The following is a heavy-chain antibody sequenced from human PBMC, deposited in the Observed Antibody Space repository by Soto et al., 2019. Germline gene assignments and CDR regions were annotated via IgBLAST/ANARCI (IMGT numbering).Heavy chain of an antibody. D-gene: IGHD6-19*01. CDR3: VLCVAGDMYNWLDP. V-gene: IGHV1-69*06. CDR2: IIPMFATT. J-gene: IGHJ5*02. Sequence: SVKVSCKASGGTFSSYAISWVRQAPGQGLEWMGGIIPMFATTSHAQKSQGRVTITADKTTTTVYMELSSLRSEDTAVYYCVLCVAGDMYNWLDPWGQGTLVTVSS. CDR1: GGTFSSYA.